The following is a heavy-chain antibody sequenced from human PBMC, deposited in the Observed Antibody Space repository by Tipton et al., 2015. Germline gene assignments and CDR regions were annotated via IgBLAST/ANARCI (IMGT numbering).Heavy chain of an antibody. Sequence: QSGAEVKKIGSSVKVSCKASGDISSSFTISWVRQAPGQGLEWMGIIDPSGGGATYAQKFQGRVTMTRDTSTSTVYMEMSSLRSEDTAVYYCARGKSEYYYGLVGDYWGQGTLVTVSS. V-gene: IGHV1-46*01. CDR2: IDPSGGGA. D-gene: IGHD3-10*01. CDR1: GDISSSFT. CDR3: ARGKSEYYYGLVGDY. J-gene: IGHJ4*02.